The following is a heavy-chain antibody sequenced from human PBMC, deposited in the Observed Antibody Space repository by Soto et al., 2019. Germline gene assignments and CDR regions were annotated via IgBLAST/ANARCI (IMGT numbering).Heavy chain of an antibody. CDR2: INPSGGST. CDR3: ARGPFDL. Sequence: QVQLVQSGAEVQKPGASVKVSCMASGYTFTVYYIHWVRQAPGQGLEWMGVINPSGGSTTYAQRFQGRVTMTRDMSTSTVYMELSSLRSEDMALYYCARGPFDLWGRGTLVTVSS. CDR1: GYTFTVYY. J-gene: IGHJ2*01. V-gene: IGHV1-46*03.